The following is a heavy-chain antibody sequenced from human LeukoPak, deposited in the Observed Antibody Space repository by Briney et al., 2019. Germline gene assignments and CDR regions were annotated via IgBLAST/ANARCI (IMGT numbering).Heavy chain of an antibody. V-gene: IGHV1-8*02. CDR1: GYTFTSYD. J-gene: IGHJ4*02. CDR2: MNPNSGNT. Sequence: ASVKVSCKASGYTFTSYDINWVRQATGQGLEWMGWMNPNSGNTGYAQKFQGRVTMTEDTSTDTAYMELSSLRSEDTAVYYCATTPCSSTSCYASNFDYWGQGTLVTVSS. D-gene: IGHD2-2*01. CDR3: ATTPCSSTSCYASNFDY.